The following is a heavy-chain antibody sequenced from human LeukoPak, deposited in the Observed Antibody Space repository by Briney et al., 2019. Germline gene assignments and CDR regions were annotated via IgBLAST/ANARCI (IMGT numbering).Heavy chain of an antibody. CDR3: ARVGGHCSSTSCYYYFDY. CDR1: GYTFTGYY. Sequence: GASVKVSCKASGYTFTGYYMHWVRQAPGQGLEWMGWINPNSGGTNYAQKFQGRVTMTRDTSISTAYMELSRLRSDDTAVYYCARVGGHCSSTSCYYYFDYWGQGTLVTVSS. V-gene: IGHV1-2*02. J-gene: IGHJ4*02. D-gene: IGHD2-2*01. CDR2: INPNSGGT.